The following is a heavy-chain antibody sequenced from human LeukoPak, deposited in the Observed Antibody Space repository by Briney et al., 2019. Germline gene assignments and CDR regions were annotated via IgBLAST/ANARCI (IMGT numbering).Heavy chain of an antibody. CDR3: ARAIYGFDAFHI. Sequence: SETLSLTCSVSGGSISTYYWNWIRQPPGKGLEWIGYIDYSGSTNYNPSLKSRVTISVDTSKNQFSLKLSSVTAADTAVYYCARAIYGFDAFHIWGQGTMVTVSS. CDR2: IDYSGST. D-gene: IGHD2/OR15-2a*01. V-gene: IGHV4-59*01. J-gene: IGHJ3*02. CDR1: GGSISTYY.